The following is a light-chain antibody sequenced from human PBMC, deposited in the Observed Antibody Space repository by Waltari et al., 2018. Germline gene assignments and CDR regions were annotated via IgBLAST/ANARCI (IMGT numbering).Light chain of an antibody. V-gene: IGLV4-69*01. CDR2: VNSDGSH. J-gene: IGLJ3*02. CDR1: SGHSTNI. Sequence: QLVLTQSPSASASLGPPVKLTCTLSSGHSTNIIAWLQQQPEKGPRYLMNVNSDGSHNKGVGIPDRFSGSSSGAERYLTISSLQSEDEADYYCQTGGHGTWVFGGGTRLTVL. CDR3: QTGGHGTWV.